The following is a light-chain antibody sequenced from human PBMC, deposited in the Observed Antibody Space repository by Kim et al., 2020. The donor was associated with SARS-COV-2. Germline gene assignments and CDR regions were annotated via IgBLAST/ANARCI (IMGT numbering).Light chain of an antibody. J-gene: IGLJ3*02. Sequence: QLVLTQSPSASASLGPSVNLTCTLSSGHSSYAIAWHQQQPEKGPRYLMKVNSDGSHSKGDGIPDRFSGSSSGAERYLTISSLQSEDEADYYCETWDSGNWVFGGGTQLTVL. CDR2: VNSDGSH. CDR1: SGHSSYA. CDR3: ETWDSGNWV. V-gene: IGLV4-69*01.